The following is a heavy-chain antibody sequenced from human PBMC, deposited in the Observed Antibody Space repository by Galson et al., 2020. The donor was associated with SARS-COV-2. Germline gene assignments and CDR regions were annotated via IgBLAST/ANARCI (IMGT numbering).Heavy chain of an antibody. CDR2: ITADDGHT. CDR1: GYAFTHYG. Sequence: ASVKVSCTASGYAFTHYGHSWVRQAPGQGLEWMGWITADDGHTNYEEKFQGRLTLTTDTSTGTAYMELRSLRSDDTAVYYCAREEISTAGAEYFEHWGQGTLVTVSS. CDR3: AREEISTAGAEYFEH. D-gene: IGHD3-16*02. V-gene: IGHV1-18*01. J-gene: IGHJ1*01.